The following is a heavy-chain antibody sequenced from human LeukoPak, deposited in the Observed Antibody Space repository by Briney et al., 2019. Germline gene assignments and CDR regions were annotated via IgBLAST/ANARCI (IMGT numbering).Heavy chain of an antibody. CDR2: IYYSGST. D-gene: IGHD4-17*01. CDR1: GGSISSYY. J-gene: IGHJ1*01. CDR3: AKDHHHGDYPPGIYFQH. V-gene: IGHV4-59*12. Sequence: SETLSLTCTVSGGSISSYYWSWIRQPPGKGLEWIGYIYYSGSTNYNPSLKSRVTISVDTSKNQFSLKLSSVTAADTAVYYCAKDHHHGDYPPGIYFQHWGQGTLVTVSS.